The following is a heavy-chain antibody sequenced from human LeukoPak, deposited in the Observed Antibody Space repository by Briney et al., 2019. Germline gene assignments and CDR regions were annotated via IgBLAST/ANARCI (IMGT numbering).Heavy chain of an antibody. J-gene: IGHJ4*02. CDR2: IYHSGST. CDR1: GVSISSGAYY. D-gene: IGHD6-6*01. V-gene: IGHV4-30-2*01. CDR3: ARVPSSSIAAGLILDY. Sequence: SETLSLTCTVSGVSISSGAYYWSWSRQPPGKGLEWIGYIYHSGSTYYHPSLKSRVTISVDSSKNQFSLKLSSVTAADTAVYYCARVPSSSIAAGLILDYWGQGTMVTVSS.